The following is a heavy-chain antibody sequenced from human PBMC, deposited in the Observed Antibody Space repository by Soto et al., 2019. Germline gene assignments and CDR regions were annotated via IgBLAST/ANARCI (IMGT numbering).Heavy chain of an antibody. V-gene: IGHV4-34*01. CDR3: ARVERGTATTVVDAFDI. D-gene: IGHD1-1*01. J-gene: IGHJ3*02. CDR1: GGFVSSGSYY. Sequence: QVQLQQWGAGLLKPSETLSLTCAVYGGFVSSGSYYWSWIRQPPGKGLEWIGEMSHSGGTHFNPSLKSRVTISVDTSKNQCSLKMSSVTAADTALYYCARVERGTATTVVDAFDIWGPGTMATVSS. CDR2: MSHSGGT.